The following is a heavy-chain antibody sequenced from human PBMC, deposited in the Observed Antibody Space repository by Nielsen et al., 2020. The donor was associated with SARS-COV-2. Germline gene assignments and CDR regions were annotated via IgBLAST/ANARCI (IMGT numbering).Heavy chain of an antibody. CDR3: ARHAYTYYDFWSGYYNWGENYYYYGMDV. J-gene: IGHJ6*02. V-gene: IGHV4-59*08. D-gene: IGHD3-3*01. CDR2: IHSIGST. CDR1: GASIRSYY. Sequence: SETLSLTCTVSGASIRSYYWSWLRQPPGKGLEWIGYIHSIGSTNYNPSLKSRVTISADTSKNQFSLRLSSVTAADTAVYYCARHAYTYYDFWSGYYNWGENYYYYGMDVWGQGTTVTVSS.